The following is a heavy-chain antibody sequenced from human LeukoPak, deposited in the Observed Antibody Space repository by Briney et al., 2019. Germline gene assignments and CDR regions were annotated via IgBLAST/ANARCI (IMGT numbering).Heavy chain of an antibody. D-gene: IGHD3-10*01. J-gene: IGHJ5*02. CDR1: GGSISSYY. CDR2: IYTSGST. Sequence: SETLSLTCTVPGGSISSYYWSWIRQPAGKGLEWIGRIYTSGSTNYNPSLKSRVTMSVDTSKNQFSLKLSSVTAADTAVYYCAREKLLWFGETYNWFDPWGQGTLVTVSS. CDR3: AREKLLWFGETYNWFDP. V-gene: IGHV4-4*07.